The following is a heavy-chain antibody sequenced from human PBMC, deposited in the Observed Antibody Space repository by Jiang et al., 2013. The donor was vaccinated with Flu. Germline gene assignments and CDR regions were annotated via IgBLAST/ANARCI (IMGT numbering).Heavy chain of an antibody. CDR1: GGSISSYY. CDR2: IYYSGST. CDR3: ARLLSPGLPVWHYYYYGMDV. J-gene: IGHJ6*04. Sequence: PGLVKPSETLSLTCTVSGGSISSYYWSWIRQPPGKGLEWIGYIYYSGSTNYNPSLKSRVTISVDTSKNQFSLKLSSVTAADTAVYYCARLLSPGLPVWHYYYYGMDVWGKGTTVTVSS. D-gene: IGHD2-21*01. V-gene: IGHV4-59*08.